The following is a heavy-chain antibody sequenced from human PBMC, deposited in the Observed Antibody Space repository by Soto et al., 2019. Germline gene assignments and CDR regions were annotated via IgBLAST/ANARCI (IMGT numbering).Heavy chain of an antibody. CDR3: ARVYWNYDYFDY. CDR2: IYNDGTYS. Sequence: HPGGSLRLSCAASGFIFKMYWMHWVRQSPGKGLVWISRIYNDGTYSDYADSVRGRFTISRDNSKNTLYLQMNSLRAEDTAVYYCARVYWNYDYFDYWGQGTLVTVSS. D-gene: IGHD1-7*01. V-gene: IGHV3-74*01. CDR1: GFIFKMYW. J-gene: IGHJ4*02.